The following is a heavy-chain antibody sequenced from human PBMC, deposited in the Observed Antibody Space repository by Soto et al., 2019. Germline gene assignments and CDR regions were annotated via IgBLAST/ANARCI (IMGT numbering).Heavy chain of an antibody. D-gene: IGHD1-26*01. CDR1: GFTFTNYG. CDR2: IWYDGSNR. Sequence: QVQLVESGGGVVQPGRSLRLSCAASGFTFTNYGMHWVRQAPGKGLEWVAVIWYDGSNRFYADSVKGRFTISKDNSQNMLYLQMHSLRPEDTAAYYCTRDPYGGSRYYFDSWGQGTLVTVSS. V-gene: IGHV3-33*01. CDR3: TRDPYGGSRYYFDS. J-gene: IGHJ4*02.